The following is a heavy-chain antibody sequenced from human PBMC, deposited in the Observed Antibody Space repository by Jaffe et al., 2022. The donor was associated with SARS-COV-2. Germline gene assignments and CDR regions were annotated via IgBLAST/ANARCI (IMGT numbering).Heavy chain of an antibody. Sequence: EAQLLESGGGLVQPGGSLRLSCAASGFTFSNYAMGWVRQAPGKGLEWVSSISGSGSGTNYADSVKGRFTISRDNSKNTLYLQMSSLRAEDAAVYYCVKGETSGWFPWGQGTLVTVSS. V-gene: IGHV3-23*01. CDR2: ISGSGSGT. CDR3: VKGETSGWFP. CDR1: GFTFSNYA. D-gene: IGHD6-19*01. J-gene: IGHJ5*02.